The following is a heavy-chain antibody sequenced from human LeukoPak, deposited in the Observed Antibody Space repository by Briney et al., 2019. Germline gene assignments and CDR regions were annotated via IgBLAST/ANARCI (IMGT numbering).Heavy chain of an antibody. Sequence: SETLSLTCAVYGGSFSGYSWSWIRQPPGKGLEWIGYIYYSGSTYYNPSLKSRVTISVDTSKNQFSLKLSSVTAADTAVYYCARGGGYSYGYPDYWGQGTLVTVSS. CDR1: GGSFSGYS. D-gene: IGHD5-18*01. CDR3: ARGGGYSYGYPDY. CDR2: IYYSGST. J-gene: IGHJ4*02. V-gene: IGHV4-30-4*07.